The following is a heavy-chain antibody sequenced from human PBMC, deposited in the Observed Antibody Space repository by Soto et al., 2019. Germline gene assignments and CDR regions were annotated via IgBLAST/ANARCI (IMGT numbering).Heavy chain of an antibody. CDR2: IYYSGST. Sequence: SETLSLTCTVSGGSISSYYWSWIRQPPGKRLEWIGYIYYSGSTNYNPSLKSRVTISVDTSKNQFSLKLSSVTAADTAVYYCAREGGWFGEFSTYYYYYGMDVWGQGTTVTVSS. D-gene: IGHD3-10*01. J-gene: IGHJ6*02. CDR1: GGSISSYY. V-gene: IGHV4-59*01. CDR3: AREGGWFGEFSTYYYYYGMDV.